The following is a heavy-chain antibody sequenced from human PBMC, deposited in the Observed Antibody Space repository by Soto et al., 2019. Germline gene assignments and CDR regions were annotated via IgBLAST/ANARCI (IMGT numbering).Heavy chain of an antibody. V-gene: IGHV3-30-3*01. J-gene: IGHJ6*02. CDR3: ARKLLRYFDWINYYGMDV. CDR1: GFTFSSYA. D-gene: IGHD3-9*01. CDR2: ISYDGSNK. Sequence: GGSLRLSCAASGFTFSSYAMHWVRQAPGKGLEWVAVISYDGSNKYYADSVKGRFTISRDNSKNTLYLQMNSLRAEDTAVYYCARKLLRYFDWINYYGMDVWGQGTTVTVSS.